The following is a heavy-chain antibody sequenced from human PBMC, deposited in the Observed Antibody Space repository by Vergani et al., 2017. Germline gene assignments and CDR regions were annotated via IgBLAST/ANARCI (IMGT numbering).Heavy chain of an antibody. CDR3: ARAGYCSSTSCYRHYMDV. J-gene: IGHJ6*03. CDR2: IYYSGST. V-gene: IGHV4-30-4*01. D-gene: IGHD2-2*02. Sequence: QVQLQESGPGLVKPSQTLSLTCTVSGGSISSGDYYWSWIRQPPGKGLEWIGYIYYSGSTYYNPSLKSRVTISLDTSKNQFSLKLSSVTAADTAVYYCARAGYCSSTSCYRHYMDVWGKGTTVTVSS. CDR1: GGSISSGDYY.